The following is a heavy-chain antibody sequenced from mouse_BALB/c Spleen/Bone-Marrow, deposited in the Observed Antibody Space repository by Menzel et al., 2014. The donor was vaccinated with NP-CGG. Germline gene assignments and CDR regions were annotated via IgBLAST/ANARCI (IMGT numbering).Heavy chain of an antibody. CDR1: GYTFSSYW. D-gene: IGHD1-2*01. CDR2: ILPGSGST. V-gene: IGHV1-9*01. Sequence: VQLQQSGAELMKPGASVKISCKATGYTFSSYWIEWVKQRPGHGLEWIGEILPGSGSTNYNEKFKGKATFTADTSSNTAYMQLGSLTSEDSAVYYCARKWLQAMDYWGQGTSVTVSS. J-gene: IGHJ4*01. CDR3: ARKWLQAMDY.